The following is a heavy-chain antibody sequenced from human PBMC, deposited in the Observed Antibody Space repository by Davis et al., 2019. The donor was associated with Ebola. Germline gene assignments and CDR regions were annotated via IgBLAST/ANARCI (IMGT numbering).Heavy chain of an antibody. CDR1: GGSISSYY. V-gene: IGHV4-59*12. CDR2: IYYSGST. Sequence: MPSETLSLTCTVSGGSISSYYWSWIRQPPGKGLEWIGYIYYSGSTNYNPSLKSRVTISVDTSKNQFSLKLSSVTAADTAVYYCARMGLSSGYYFFDYWGQGTLVTVSS. CDR3: ARMGLSSGYYFFDY. D-gene: IGHD3-22*01. J-gene: IGHJ4*02.